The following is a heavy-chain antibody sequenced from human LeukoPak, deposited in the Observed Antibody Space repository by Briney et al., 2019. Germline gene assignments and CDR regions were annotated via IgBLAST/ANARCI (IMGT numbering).Heavy chain of an antibody. CDR3: ARERSSSHGYYYYYMDV. J-gene: IGHJ6*03. Sequence: ASVKVSCKASGYTFTSYYMHWVRQAPGQGLEWMGIISPSGGGTSYAQKFQGRVTMTRDTSTSTVYMELSSLRSEDTAVYYCARERSSSHGYYYYYMDVWGKGTTVTVSS. V-gene: IGHV1-46*01. CDR2: ISPSGGGT. D-gene: IGHD6-6*01. CDR1: GYTFTSYY.